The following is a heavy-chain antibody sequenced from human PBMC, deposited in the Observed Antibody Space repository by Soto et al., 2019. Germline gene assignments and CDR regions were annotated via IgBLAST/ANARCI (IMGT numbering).Heavy chain of an antibody. D-gene: IGHD1-1*01. V-gene: IGHV3-74*01. CDR3: ARDNWNSY. Sequence: EVQLVESGGGLVQPGGSLRLSCVASGFTFNIYWMHWVRQAPGKGLEWVSRIDNDGSATTYADSVKGRLTISRDNAKNSVFVQMNTLRVDDTAVYYCARDNWNSYWGQGTLVTVSS. J-gene: IGHJ4*02. CDR1: GFTFNIYW. CDR2: IDNDGSAT.